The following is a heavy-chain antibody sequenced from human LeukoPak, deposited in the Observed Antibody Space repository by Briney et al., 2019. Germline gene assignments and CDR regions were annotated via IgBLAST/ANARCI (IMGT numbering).Heavy chain of an antibody. CDR1: GGSISSYY. CDR2: IYYSGST. V-gene: IGHV4-59*01. J-gene: IGHJ4*02. D-gene: IGHD1-1*01. CDR3: ASRTGTRDY. Sequence: SSETLSLTCTVSGGSISSYYWSWIRQPPGKGLEWIGYIYYSGSTNYNPSLKSRVTISVDTSKNQFSLKLSSVTAADTAVYYCASRTGTRDYWGQGTLVTVSS.